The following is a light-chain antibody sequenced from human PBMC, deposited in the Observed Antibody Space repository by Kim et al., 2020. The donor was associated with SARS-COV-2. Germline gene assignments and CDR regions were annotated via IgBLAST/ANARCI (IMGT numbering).Light chain of an antibody. CDR2: AAS. Sequence: AIRMTQSPSSLSASTGDRVTITCRASQGISSYLAWYQQKPGKAPKLLIYAASTLQSGVPSRFSGSGSGTYFTLTISCLQSEDFATYYCQQYYSYQTFGQGPKVDIK. V-gene: IGKV1-8*01. CDR3: QQYYSYQT. J-gene: IGKJ1*01. CDR1: QGISSY.